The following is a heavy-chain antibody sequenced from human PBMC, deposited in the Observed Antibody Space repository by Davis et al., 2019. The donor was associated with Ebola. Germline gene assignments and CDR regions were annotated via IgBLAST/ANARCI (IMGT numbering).Heavy chain of an antibody. CDR1: GRSLSSSNW. CDR3: ARDIVATAD. CDR2: IYHSGST. V-gene: IGHV4-4*02. J-gene: IGHJ4*02. Sequence: SLRPSCALSGRSLSSSNWWSWVRQPPGKGLEWIGEIYHSGSTNYNQSLKSRVTISVDKSKNQFSLKLSSVTAADTAVYYCARDIVATADWGQGTLVTVSS. D-gene: IGHD5-12*01.